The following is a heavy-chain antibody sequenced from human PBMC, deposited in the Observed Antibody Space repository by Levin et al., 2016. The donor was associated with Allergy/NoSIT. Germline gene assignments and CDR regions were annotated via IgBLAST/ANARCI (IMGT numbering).Heavy chain of an antibody. Sequence: GESLKISCAASGFTFSSYGMHWVRQAPGKGLEWVAVIWYDGSNKYYADSVKGRFTISRDNSKNTLYLQMNSLRAEDTAVYYCARDGEIAVAGYLDYWGQGTLVTVSS. J-gene: IGHJ4*02. D-gene: IGHD6-19*01. V-gene: IGHV3-33*01. CDR2: IWYDGSNK. CDR3: ARDGEIAVAGYLDY. CDR1: GFTFSSYG.